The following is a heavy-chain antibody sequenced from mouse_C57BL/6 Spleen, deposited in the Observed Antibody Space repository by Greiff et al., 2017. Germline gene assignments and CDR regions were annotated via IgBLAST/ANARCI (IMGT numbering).Heavy chain of an antibody. Sequence: QVQLQQPGAELVKPGASVKMSCKASGYTFTSYWITWVKQRPGQGLEWIGDLYPGSGSTNYNEKFKSKATLTVDTSSSTAYMQLSSLTSEDTAVYYGARGTTVVAPFAYWGQGTLVTVSA. V-gene: IGHV1-55*01. D-gene: IGHD1-1*01. CDR3: ARGTTVVAPFAY. CDR2: LYPGSGST. CDR1: GYTFTSYW. J-gene: IGHJ3*01.